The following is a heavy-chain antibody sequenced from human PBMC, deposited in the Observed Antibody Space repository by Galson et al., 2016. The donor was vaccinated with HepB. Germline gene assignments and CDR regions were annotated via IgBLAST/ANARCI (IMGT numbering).Heavy chain of an antibody. CDR2: ISAYNGNT. V-gene: IGHV1-18*01. CDR1: GYTFTNYA. J-gene: IGHJ3*01. Sequence: SVKVSCKASGYTFTNYAISWVRQAPGQGLEWMGWISAYNGNTNYAQNLQGRVTMTTDTSTTTAYMELKSLRSDDTAVYYCARGLIVPYDGFDLWGQGTMVIVSS. D-gene: IGHD3-22*01. CDR3: ARGLIVPYDGFDL.